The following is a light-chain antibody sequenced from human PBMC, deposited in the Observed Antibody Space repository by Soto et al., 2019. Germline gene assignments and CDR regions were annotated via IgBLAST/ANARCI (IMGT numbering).Light chain of an antibody. CDR2: GAS. Sequence: EIVMTQSPGTLSLSPGERATLSCRASQSLSSTYLAWYQQKPGQAPRLLIYGASNRATGIPDRFSGSGSGTDFTLTINRLEPEDFAVYYCQQYGSSPLTFGQGTKVEIK. CDR3: QQYGSSPLT. CDR1: QSLSSTY. J-gene: IGKJ1*01. V-gene: IGKV3-20*01.